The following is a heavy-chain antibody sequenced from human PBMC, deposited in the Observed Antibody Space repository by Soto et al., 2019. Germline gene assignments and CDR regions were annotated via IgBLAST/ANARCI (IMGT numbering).Heavy chain of an antibody. CDR3: ARVTYIYCSCGSCYSRYYYYYMDV. J-gene: IGHJ6*03. V-gene: IGHV4-34*01. Sequence: SETLSLTCAVYGGSCSGYYWSWISQPPGKGLEWIGEINHSGSTNYNPSLKSRVTISVDTSKYQFSLKLSSVTAADTAVYYCARVTYIYCSCGSCYSRYYYYYMDVWGKGTTVTVSS. D-gene: IGHD2-15*01. CDR1: GGSCSGYY. CDR2: INHSGST.